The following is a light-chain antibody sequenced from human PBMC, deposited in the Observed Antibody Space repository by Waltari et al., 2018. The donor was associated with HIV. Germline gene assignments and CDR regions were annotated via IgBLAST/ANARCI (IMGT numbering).Light chain of an antibody. V-gene: IGKV3-15*01. CDR1: QRVTSN. CDR2: GTS. Sequence: EILMTQSPATLSVSQGERATLSCRASQRVTSNLAWYQQKPGQTPRRLIYGTSTRATDIPARFSGSGSWTEFTLTISSLQSEDFAVYYCHHYNNWRETFGQGTKVEIK. CDR3: HHYNNWRET. J-gene: IGKJ1*01.